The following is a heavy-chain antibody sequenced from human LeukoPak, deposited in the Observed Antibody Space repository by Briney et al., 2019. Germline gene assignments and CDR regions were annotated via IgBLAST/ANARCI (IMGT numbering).Heavy chain of an antibody. D-gene: IGHD5-18*01. CDR1: GGSISSSSYY. Sequence: SETLSLTCTVSGGSISSSSYYWGWIRQPPGKGLEWIGSIYYSGSTYYNPSLKSRVTISVDKSKSQFSLKLSSVTAADTAVYYCARKGYTIGSFDYWGQGTLVAVSS. V-gene: IGHV4-39*07. CDR2: IYYSGST. CDR3: ARKGYTIGSFDY. J-gene: IGHJ4*02.